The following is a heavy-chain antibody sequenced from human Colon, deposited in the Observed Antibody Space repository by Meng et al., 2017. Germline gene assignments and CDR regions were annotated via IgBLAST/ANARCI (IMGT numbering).Heavy chain of an antibody. Sequence: GESLKIPRAAPGFNVNNYWMSCVRQVPGKGLEWVANMRQDGSVNHYVDSVKGRFTISRDNAKNSLYLQMNSLRAEDTAVYFCWRDVYNFDATDSFDMWGQGTMVTVSS. D-gene: IGHD5/OR15-5a*01. V-gene: IGHV3-7*01. CDR2: MRQDGSVN. J-gene: IGHJ3*02. CDR1: GFNVNNYW. CDR3: WRDVYNFDATDSFDM.